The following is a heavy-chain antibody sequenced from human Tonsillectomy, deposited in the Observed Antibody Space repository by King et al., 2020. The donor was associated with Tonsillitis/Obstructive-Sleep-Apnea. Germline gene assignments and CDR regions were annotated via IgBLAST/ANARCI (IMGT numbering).Heavy chain of an antibody. CDR3: ARDGTGDYDFWSGYRSHNWFDP. J-gene: IGHJ5*02. V-gene: IGHV3-21*01. D-gene: IGHD3-3*01. Sequence: VQLVESGGGLVKPGGSLRLSCAASGFTFSSDSMNWVRQGPGKGLELVSSICSSCSYIYYADAVNGRLTISRDNSKNSLYLQMNSLRAEDTAVYYCARDGTGDYDFWSGYRSHNWFDPWGQGTLVTVSS. CDR2: ICSSCSYI. CDR1: GFTFSSDS.